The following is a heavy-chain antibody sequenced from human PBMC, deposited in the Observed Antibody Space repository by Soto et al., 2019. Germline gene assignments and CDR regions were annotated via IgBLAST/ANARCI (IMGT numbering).Heavy chain of an antibody. D-gene: IGHD2-21*02. CDR2: IYYNGSA. J-gene: IGHJ4*02. Sequence: SETLSLTCTVSGASLSLLYWSWVRQSPGKGLEWIGYIYYNGSATYNPSFRSRVTIAIDTSKSQFSLRLTSVTAADTAVYYCAKLSAGINQPTLTTVMTVLDFWGQGVLVTVSS. CDR1: GASLSLLY. V-gene: IGHV4-59*01. CDR3: AKLSAGINQPTLTTVMTVLDF.